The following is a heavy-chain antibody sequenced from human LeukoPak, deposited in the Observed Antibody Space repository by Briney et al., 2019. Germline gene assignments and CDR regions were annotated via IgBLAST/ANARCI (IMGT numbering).Heavy chain of an antibody. J-gene: IGHJ4*02. CDR2: ISSSGSTI. CDR3: ARDGIFGVVFSSPPK. V-gene: IGHV3-48*03. CDR1: GFTFSSYE. D-gene: IGHD3-3*01. Sequence: PGGSLRLSCAASGFTFSSYEMNWVRQAPGKGLEWVSYISSSGSTIYYADSVKGRFTISRDNAKNSLYLQMNSLRAEDTAVYYCARDGIFGVVFSSPPKWGQGTLVTVSS.